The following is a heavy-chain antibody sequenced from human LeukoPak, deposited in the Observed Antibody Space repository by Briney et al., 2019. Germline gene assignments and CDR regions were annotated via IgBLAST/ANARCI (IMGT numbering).Heavy chain of an antibody. CDR3: ARDLLGGSGSYFDY. CDR2: ISSSSSTI. V-gene: IGHV3-48*04. J-gene: IGHJ4*02. CDR1: GFTFSSYS. Sequence: GGSLRLSCAASGFTFSSYSMNWVRQAPGKGLEWVSYISSSSSTIYYADSVKGRFTISRDNAKNSLYLQMNSLRAEDTAVYYCARDLLGGSGSYFDYWGQGTLVTVSS. D-gene: IGHD3-10*01.